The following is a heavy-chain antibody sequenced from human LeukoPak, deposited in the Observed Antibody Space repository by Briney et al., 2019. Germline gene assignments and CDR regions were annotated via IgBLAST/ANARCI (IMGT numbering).Heavy chain of an antibody. J-gene: IGHJ4*02. V-gene: IGHV4-59*01. Sequence: SETLSLTCTVSGGSISSYYWSWIRQPPGKGLEWIGYIYCSGSINYNPSLKSRVTISVDTSKNQFSLKLSSVTAADTAVYYCARAAAGFDYWGQGTLVTVSS. CDR1: GGSISSYY. CDR3: ARAAAGFDY. D-gene: IGHD6-13*01. CDR2: IYCSGSI.